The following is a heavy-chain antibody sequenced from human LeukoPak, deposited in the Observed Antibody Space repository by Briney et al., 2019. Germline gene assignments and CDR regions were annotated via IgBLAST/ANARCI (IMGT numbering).Heavy chain of an antibody. CDR2: IGTAGDT. J-gene: IGHJ2*01. Sequence: PGGSLRLSCAASGFTFSSFDKHWVRQATGKGLEWVSAIGTAGDTYYPGSVKGRFTISRENAKNSLYLQMNSLRAGDTAVYYCARVGFGEPNWYFDLWGRGTLVTVSS. D-gene: IGHD3-10*01. CDR1: GFTFSSFD. V-gene: IGHV3-13*01. CDR3: ARVGFGEPNWYFDL.